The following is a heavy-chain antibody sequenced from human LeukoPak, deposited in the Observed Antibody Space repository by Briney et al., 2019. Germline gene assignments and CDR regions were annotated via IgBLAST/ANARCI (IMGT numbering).Heavy chain of an antibody. CDR2: IQQDGSDK. J-gene: IGHJ4*02. Sequence: GGSLRLSCAASGFAASGFTFSTFGMPWVRQAPGKGLEWVANIQQDGSDKYYVDSVKGRFTISRDNAKNSLYLQMNSLRAEDTAVYYCARDLYRIVVVSHYFDYWGQGPLVTVSS. CDR3: ARDLYRIVVVSHYFDY. V-gene: IGHV3-7*01. CDR1: GFAASGFTFSTFG. D-gene: IGHD3-22*01.